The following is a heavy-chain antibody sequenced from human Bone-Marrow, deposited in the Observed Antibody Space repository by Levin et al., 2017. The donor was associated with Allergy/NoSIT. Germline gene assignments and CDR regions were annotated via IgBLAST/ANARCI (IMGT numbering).Heavy chain of an antibody. J-gene: IGHJ4*02. CDR3: AMLYTGTMD. CDR1: GFTFSNYA. Sequence: PGGSLRLSCAASGFTFSNYAMTWVRQAPGNGLEWISSITNTGGTTYYTDSVKGRFTISRDNSKNTLYLQMNSLRAEDTAVYYCAMLYTGTMDWGQGTLVTVSS. V-gene: IGHV3-23*01. D-gene: IGHD4-11*01. CDR2: ITNTGGTT.